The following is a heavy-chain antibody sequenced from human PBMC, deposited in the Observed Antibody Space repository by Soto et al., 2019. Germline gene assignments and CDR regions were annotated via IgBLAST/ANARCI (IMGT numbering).Heavy chain of an antibody. Sequence: EVQLLESGGGLVQPGGSLRLSCAASGFTFSSYAMSWVRQAPGNGLEWVSAISGSGGSTYYADSVKGRFTISRDNSKNTLYLQMNSLRAEDTAVYYCAKELQIVVVVAATSDYWGQGTLVTVSS. J-gene: IGHJ4*02. CDR2: ISGSGGST. D-gene: IGHD2-15*01. CDR3: AKELQIVVVVAATSDY. V-gene: IGHV3-23*01. CDR1: GFTFSSYA.